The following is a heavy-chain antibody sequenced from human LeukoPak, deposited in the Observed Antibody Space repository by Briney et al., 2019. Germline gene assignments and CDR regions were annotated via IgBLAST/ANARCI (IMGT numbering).Heavy chain of an antibody. CDR3: AKEPREYCSSTSCPNWFDP. J-gene: IGHJ5*02. D-gene: IGHD2-2*01. Sequence: GGSLRLSCAASGFTFSAYAMSWVRQVPGKGLEWVSAISPSGGSTYHADSVKGRVTISRDNSKNTLYLQMNSLRGEDTAVYYCAKEPREYCSSTSCPNWFDPWGQGTLVTVSS. CDR1: GFTFSAYA. CDR2: ISPSGGST. V-gene: IGHV3-23*01.